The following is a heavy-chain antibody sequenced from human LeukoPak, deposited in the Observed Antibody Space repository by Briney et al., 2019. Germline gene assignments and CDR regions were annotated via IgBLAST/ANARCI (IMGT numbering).Heavy chain of an antibody. CDR1: GYTFTSYG. D-gene: IGHD3-22*01. CDR3: AKKSRGYYYRGWFDP. CDR2: ISAYNGNT. J-gene: IGHJ5*02. V-gene: IGHV1-18*01. Sequence: GASMKVSCKASGYTFTSYGISLVRQAPGQGLEGMGWISAYNGNTNYAQKLQGRVTMTTDTSTRTAYIELRNLRSDETAVYSGAKKSRGYYYRGWFDPCGQGTLVTVSS.